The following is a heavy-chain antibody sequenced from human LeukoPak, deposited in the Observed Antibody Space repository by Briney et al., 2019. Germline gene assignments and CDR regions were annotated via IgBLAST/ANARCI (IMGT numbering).Heavy chain of an antibody. Sequence: SQTLSLTCTVSGGSISSGSYYWSWIRQPAGKGLEWIGRIYTSGSTNYNPSLKSRVTISVDTSKNQFSLKLSSVTAADTAVYYCARGRRPRFGYYYMDVWGKGTTVTISS. CDR3: ARGRRPRFGYYYMDV. V-gene: IGHV4-61*02. CDR2: IYTSGST. CDR1: GGSISSGSYY. J-gene: IGHJ6*03. D-gene: IGHD3-16*01.